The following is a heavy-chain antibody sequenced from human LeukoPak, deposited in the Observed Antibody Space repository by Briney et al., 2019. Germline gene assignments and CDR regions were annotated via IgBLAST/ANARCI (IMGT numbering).Heavy chain of an antibody. CDR3: ARVAYGDYSIDY. J-gene: IGHJ4*02. V-gene: IGHV3-11*01. D-gene: IGHD4-17*01. Sequence: TGGSLRLSCAASGFTFSDYYMSWIRQAPGKGLEWVSYISGGGNTIYYADSVKGRFANSSDNAKNSLYLQMSSLRAEDTAVYYCARVAYGDYSIDYWGQGTLVTVSS. CDR1: GFTFSDYY. CDR2: ISGGGNTI.